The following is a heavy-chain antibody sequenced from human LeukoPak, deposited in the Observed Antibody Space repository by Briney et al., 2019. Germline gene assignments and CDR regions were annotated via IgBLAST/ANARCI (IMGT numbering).Heavy chain of an antibody. D-gene: IGHD1-7*01. CDR3: ARDRTGTTFKGVGY. CDR1: GFTFSSYW. J-gene: IGHJ4*02. Sequence: PGGSLRLSCAASGFTFSSYWMSWVRQAPGKGLEWVANIKQDGSEKYYVDSVKGRSTISRDNAKNSLYLQMNSLRAEDTAVYYCARDRTGTTFKGVGYWGQGTLVTVSS. CDR2: IKQDGSEK. V-gene: IGHV3-7*01.